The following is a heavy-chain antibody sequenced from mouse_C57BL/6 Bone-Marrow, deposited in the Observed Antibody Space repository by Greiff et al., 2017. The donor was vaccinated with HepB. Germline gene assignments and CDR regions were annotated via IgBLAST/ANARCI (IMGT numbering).Heavy chain of an antibody. CDR3: AGPLITTVVAFYAMDY. Sequence: VKLVESGGDLVKPGGSLKLSCAASGFTFSSYGMSWVRQTPDKRLEWVATISSGGSYTYYPDSVKGRFTISRDNAKNTLYLQMSILKSEDTAMYYCAGPLITTVVAFYAMDYWGQGTSVTVSS. CDR1: GFTFSSYG. V-gene: IGHV5-6*02. D-gene: IGHD1-1*01. CDR2: ISSGGSYT. J-gene: IGHJ4*01.